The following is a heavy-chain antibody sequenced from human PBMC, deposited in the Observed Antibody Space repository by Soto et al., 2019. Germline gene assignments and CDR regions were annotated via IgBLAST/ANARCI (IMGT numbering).Heavy chain of an antibody. V-gene: IGHV3-30-3*01. CDR3: ARDIAAAARYYYYGMDV. CDR2: ISYDGSNK. D-gene: IGHD6-13*01. Sequence: QVQLVESGGGVVQPGRSLRLSCAASGFTFSSYAMHWVRQAPGKGLEWVAVISYDGSNKYYADSVKGRFTISRDNSKNTLYLQMNSLRAEDTAVYYCARDIAAAARYYYYGMDVWGQVTTVTVSS. CDR1: GFTFSSYA. J-gene: IGHJ6*02.